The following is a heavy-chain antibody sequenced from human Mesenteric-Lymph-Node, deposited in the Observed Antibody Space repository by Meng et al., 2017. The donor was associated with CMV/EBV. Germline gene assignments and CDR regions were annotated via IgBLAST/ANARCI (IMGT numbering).Heavy chain of an antibody. CDR3: AKPLTGERDY. CDR2: IRPDGSNK. CDR1: AFTFSSYP. J-gene: IGHJ4*02. D-gene: IGHD7-27*01. Sequence: GESLKISCAASAFTFSSYPMHWVRQAPGKGLEWVAFIRPDGSNKYYADSVKGRFTISRDNSQSTLYMQMNSLRAGDTAVYYCAKPLTGERDYWGQGTLVTVSS. V-gene: IGHV3-30*02.